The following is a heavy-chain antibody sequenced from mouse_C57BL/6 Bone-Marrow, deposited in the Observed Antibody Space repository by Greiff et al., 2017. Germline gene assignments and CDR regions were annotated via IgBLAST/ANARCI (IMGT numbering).Heavy chain of an antibody. CDR2: IYPGSGST. J-gene: IGHJ2*01. CDR3: ASQYYYGSSLYYFDY. Sequence: QVQLKQPGAELVKPGASVKMSCKASGYTFTSYWITWVKQRPGQGLEWIGDIYPGSGSTNYNEKFKSKATLTVDTSSSTAYMQLSSLTSEDSAVYYCASQYYYGSSLYYFDYWGQGTTLTVSS. D-gene: IGHD1-1*01. CDR1: GYTFTSYW. V-gene: IGHV1-55*01.